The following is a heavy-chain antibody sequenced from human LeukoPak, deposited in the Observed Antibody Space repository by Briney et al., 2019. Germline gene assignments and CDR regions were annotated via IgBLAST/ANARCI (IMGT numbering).Heavy chain of an antibody. D-gene: IGHD6-19*01. CDR1: GGTISSYY. CDR3: ARWYSSGWAFDY. V-gene: IGHV4-59*08. Sequence: SETLSLTCTVSGGTISSYYWNRIRQPPGKGLEWIGYIHSSGSTKYNPSLKSRVTISVDTSKNQFSLKLSSVTAADTAVYYCARWYSSGWAFDYWGQGTLVTVSS. CDR2: IHSSGST. J-gene: IGHJ4*02.